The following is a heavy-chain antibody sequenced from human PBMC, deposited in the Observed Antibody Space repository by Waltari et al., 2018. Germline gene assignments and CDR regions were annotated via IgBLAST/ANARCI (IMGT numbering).Heavy chain of an antibody. CDR3: VRDRTNAYCGSDCSPY. D-gene: IGHD2-21*02. V-gene: IGHV3-74*01. J-gene: IGHJ4*02. CDR2: INTDGRSP. Sequence: EVQLVESGGGLVQPGGSLRLSCEASGFALRSYCMNGFRQHSEKGLVWVSRINTDGRSPTYADSVKGRFTISRDNAKNTLFLQMNSLRAEDTGVYYCVRDRTNAYCGSDCSPYWGQGTLVTVSS. CDR1: GFALRSYC.